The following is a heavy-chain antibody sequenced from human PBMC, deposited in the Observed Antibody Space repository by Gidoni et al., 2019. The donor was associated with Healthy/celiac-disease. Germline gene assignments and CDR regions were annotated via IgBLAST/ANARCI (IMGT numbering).Heavy chain of an antibody. V-gene: IGHV3-30-3*01. J-gene: IGHJ5*02. CDR1: GFTFSSYA. D-gene: IGHD6-13*01. Sequence: QVQLVESGGGVVQPGRSLRLSCAASGFTFSSYAMHWVRQAPGKGLEWVAVISYDGSNKYYADSVKGRFTISRDNSKNTLYLQMNSLRAEDTAVYYCARDTSIGAAAGMYNWFDPWGQGTLVTVSS. CDR2: ISYDGSNK. CDR3: ARDTSIGAAAGMYNWFDP.